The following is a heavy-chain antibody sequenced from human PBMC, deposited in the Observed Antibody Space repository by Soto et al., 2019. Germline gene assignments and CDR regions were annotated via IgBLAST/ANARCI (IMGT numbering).Heavy chain of an antibody. CDR1: GGSISSYY. Sequence: PSETLSLTCTVSGGSISSYYWSWIRQPPGKGLEWIGYIYYSGSTNYNPSLKSRVTISVDTSKNQFSLKLSSVTAADTAVYYCARDRETYYDILTGYYRYDDAFDIWGQGTMVTVSS. CDR2: IYYSGST. D-gene: IGHD3-9*01. V-gene: IGHV4-59*01. CDR3: ARDRETYYDILTGYYRYDDAFDI. J-gene: IGHJ3*02.